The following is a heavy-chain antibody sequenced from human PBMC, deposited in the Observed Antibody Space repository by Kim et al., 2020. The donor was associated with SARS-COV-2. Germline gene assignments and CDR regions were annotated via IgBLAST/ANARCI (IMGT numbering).Heavy chain of an antibody. Sequence: GGSLRLSCAASGFTFSSIWMHWVRQAPGKGLVWVSAINSDGSKTTYADSVRGRFTISRDNAKNTLYLLMNSLRAEDTAMYYCTTAFSENYVNWGQGRPVTVPS. D-gene: IGHD1-7*01. CDR3: TTAFSENYVN. V-gene: IGHV3-74*01. J-gene: IGHJ4*02. CDR1: GFTFSSIW. CDR2: INSDGSKT.